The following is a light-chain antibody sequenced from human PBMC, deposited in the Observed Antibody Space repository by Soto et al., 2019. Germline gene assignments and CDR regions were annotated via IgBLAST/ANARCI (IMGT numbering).Light chain of an antibody. Sequence: PGERATLSCRASENVRTFVDWYQQKPGQAPRLLIYGASNRATDSPARFSGSGSGTDFTLTISNLEPEDFAVYYCQQHSHWPPWTFGQGTRVEIQ. V-gene: IGKV3-11*01. CDR2: GAS. CDR1: ENVRTF. CDR3: QQHSHWPPWT. J-gene: IGKJ1*01.